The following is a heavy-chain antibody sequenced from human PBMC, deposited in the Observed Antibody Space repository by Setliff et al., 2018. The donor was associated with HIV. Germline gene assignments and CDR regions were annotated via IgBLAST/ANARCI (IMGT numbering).Heavy chain of an antibody. J-gene: IGHJ6*03. CDR1: GGSISSGGYY. D-gene: IGHD3-9*01. CDR2: IYYSGTT. V-gene: IGHV4-61*08. Sequence: PSETLSLTCTVSGGSISSGGYYWSWIRQHPGKGLEWIGYIYYSGTTNYNPSLKSRVTISLDTSKNQFSLRLTSVTAADTAVYYCARERYDISESYQYYYYMDVWGKGTTVTSP. CDR3: ARERYDISESYQYYYYMDV.